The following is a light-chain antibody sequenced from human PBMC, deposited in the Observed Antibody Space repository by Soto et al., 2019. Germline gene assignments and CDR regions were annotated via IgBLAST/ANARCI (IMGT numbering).Light chain of an antibody. V-gene: IGLV2-8*01. CDR3: SSYAGSNNYV. Sequence: QSALTQPPSASGSPGQSVTISCTGTSSDVGAYNYLSWYQQHPGKAPKLMIYEVCKRPSGVPDRFSGSKSGNTASLTVSGLQAEDEADYYCSSYAGSNNYVFGTGTKVTVL. CDR1: SSDVGAYNY. J-gene: IGLJ1*01. CDR2: EVC.